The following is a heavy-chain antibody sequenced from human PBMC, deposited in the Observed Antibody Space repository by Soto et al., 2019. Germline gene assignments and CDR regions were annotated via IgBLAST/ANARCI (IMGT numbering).Heavy chain of an antibody. CDR2: ISAYNGNT. J-gene: IGHJ4*02. CDR3: ARNQAMAQFDY. V-gene: IGHV1-18*01. CDR1: GYTFTSYG. Sequence: QVQLVQSAAEVKKPGASVKVSCKASGYTFTSYGISWVRQAPGQGVEWMGWISAYNGNTKYAQNLQGRVTMTTDTSPSTAYMELRSLRSDDTAVYYCARNQAMAQFDYWGQGTLVTVSS.